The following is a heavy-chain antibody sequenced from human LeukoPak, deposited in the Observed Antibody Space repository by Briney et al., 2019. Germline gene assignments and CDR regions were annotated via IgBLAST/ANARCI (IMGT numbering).Heavy chain of an antibody. V-gene: IGHV3-21*01. CDR2: ISSSSSYI. CDR3: ARVGSWGSTSCNY. Sequence: GGSLRLSCAASGFTFSSYAMHWVRQAPGKGLEWVSSISSSSSYIYYADSVKGRFTISRDNAKNSLYLQMNSLRAEDTAVYYCARVGSWGSTSCNYWGQGTLVTVSS. J-gene: IGHJ4*02. CDR1: GFTFSSYA. D-gene: IGHD2-2*01.